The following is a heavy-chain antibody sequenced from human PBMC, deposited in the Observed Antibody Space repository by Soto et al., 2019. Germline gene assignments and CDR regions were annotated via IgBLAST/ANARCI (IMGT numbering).Heavy chain of an antibody. CDR1: GGTFSSYT. Sequence: SVKVSCKASGGTFSSYTVYWVRQAPGQGLEWMGGIIPFFGTSNYAQNFQDRITLTADKSTGTAYMELSSLRFEDTAIDYCARKLRLYYGMDVWGQGTTVTVSS. D-gene: IGHD3-3*01. J-gene: IGHJ6*02. CDR3: ARKLRLYYGMDV. CDR2: IIPFFGTS. V-gene: IGHV1-69*06.